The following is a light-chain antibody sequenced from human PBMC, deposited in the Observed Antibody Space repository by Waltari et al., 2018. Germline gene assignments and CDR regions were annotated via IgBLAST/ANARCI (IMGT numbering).Light chain of an antibody. CDR1: SSDVGTYNL. CDR2: EVS. V-gene: IGLV2-23*02. CDR3: CSYAGHSTYV. Sequence: QSALTQPASVSGSPGQSITISCPGTSSDVGTYNLFPWYPQNPGKAPKPMIYEVSQRPSGVSNRFSGSKSGNTASLTISGLQPEDETDYYCCSYAGHSTYVFGTGTKVTVL. J-gene: IGLJ1*01.